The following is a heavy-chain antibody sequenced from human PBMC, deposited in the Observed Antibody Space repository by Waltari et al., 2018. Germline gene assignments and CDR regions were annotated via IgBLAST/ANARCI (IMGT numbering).Heavy chain of an antibody. CDR1: GYSFHDYH. Sequence: VQLVQSGTEVKKPGASVKVSCQAYGYSFHDYHLHWVRQTPGQGLEWLGWINPKNGDTGYAQNFLGRVTMTRDTSINTVYMDLSGLRSDDTAVFYCARDPGPIVGAPDYWGQGTLVTISS. D-gene: IGHD1-26*01. V-gene: IGHV1-2*02. CDR3: ARDPGPIVGAPDY. CDR2: INPKNGDT. J-gene: IGHJ4*02.